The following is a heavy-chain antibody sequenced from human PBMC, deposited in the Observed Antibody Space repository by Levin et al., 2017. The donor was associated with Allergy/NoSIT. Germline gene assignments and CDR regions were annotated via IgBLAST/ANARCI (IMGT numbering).Heavy chain of an antibody. V-gene: IGHV3-48*01. D-gene: IGHD1-26*01. CDR1: GFTISTYS. CDR3: AREKQWVLDS. J-gene: IGHJ4*02. CDR2: ISDTGSTI. Sequence: GESLKISCVASGFTISTYSMNWVRQAPGKGLEWVAYISDTGSTIYYADSVRGRFTISRDNAKNSLYLQMNSVRVDDTALYYCAREKQWVLDSWGQGTLVTVSS.